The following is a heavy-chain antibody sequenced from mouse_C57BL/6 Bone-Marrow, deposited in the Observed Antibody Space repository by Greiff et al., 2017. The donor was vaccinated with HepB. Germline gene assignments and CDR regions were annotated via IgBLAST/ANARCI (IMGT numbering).Heavy chain of an antibody. CDR3: ESPRDSSPLAY. CDR1: GFTFSSYG. J-gene: IGHJ3*01. D-gene: IGHD3-2*02. CDR2: ISSGGSYT. V-gene: IGHV5-6*01. Sequence: DVQLVESGGDLVKPGGSLKLSCAASGFTFSSYGMSWVRQTPDKRLEWVATISSGGSYTYYPDSVKGRFTISRDNAKNTLYLQMSSLKSEDTAMYSCESPRDSSPLAYWGQGTLVTVSA.